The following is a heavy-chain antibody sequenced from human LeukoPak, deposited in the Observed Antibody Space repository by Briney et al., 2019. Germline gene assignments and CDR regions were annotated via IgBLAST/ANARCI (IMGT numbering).Heavy chain of an antibody. CDR1: GFTFSSYE. V-gene: IGHV3-48*03. CDR2: ISSNGSPI. D-gene: IGHD3-22*01. Sequence: PGGSLRLSCAASGFTFSSYEMNWVRQAPGKGLEWVSYISSNGSPIYYADSVRGRFTMSRDNAKNSLYLQMSSLRAEDTAVYYCARASLYYDSGAYYRGFDYWGQGTLVTVSS. J-gene: IGHJ4*02. CDR3: ARASLYYDSGAYYRGFDY.